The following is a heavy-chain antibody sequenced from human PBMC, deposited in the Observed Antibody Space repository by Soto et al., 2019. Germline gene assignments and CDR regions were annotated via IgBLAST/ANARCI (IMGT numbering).Heavy chain of an antibody. Sequence: EVQLLESGGGLVQPGESLRLSCAASGFTFSTYAMNWVRQAPGKGLEWVSGISGSGGGTYYADSVKGRFTISRDNSKNTLYLQMNSLRAEDTAVYYCAKDRTVYYDFWGGPPSLDVWGQGTTVTVSS. CDR3: AKDRTVYYDFWGGPPSLDV. D-gene: IGHD3-3*01. V-gene: IGHV3-23*01. J-gene: IGHJ6*02. CDR1: GFTFSTYA. CDR2: ISGSGGGT.